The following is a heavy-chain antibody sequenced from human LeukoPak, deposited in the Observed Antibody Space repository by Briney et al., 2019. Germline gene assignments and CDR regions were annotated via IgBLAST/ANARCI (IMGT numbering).Heavy chain of an antibody. CDR1: GYTFTGYY. V-gene: IGHV1-2*02. CDR2: INPNSGGT. Sequence: ASVKVSCKASGYTFTGYYMHWVRQAPGQGLEWMGWINPNSGGTNYAQKFQGRVTMTRDTSISTAYMELSRLRSDDTAVYHCARLYSGSYYGPCDYWSQGTLVTVSS. D-gene: IGHD1-26*01. J-gene: IGHJ4*02. CDR3: ARLYSGSYYGPCDY.